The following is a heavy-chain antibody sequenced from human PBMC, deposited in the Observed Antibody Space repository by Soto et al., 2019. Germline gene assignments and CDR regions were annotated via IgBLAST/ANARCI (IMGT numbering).Heavy chain of an antibody. CDR3: AREVRGVIDGMDV. J-gene: IGHJ6*02. CDR2: IYSNGGT. Sequence: EVQLVESGGGLIQPGGSLILSCAAYGFSVSTKYMNWVRQAPGKGLEWVSVIYSNGGTYYADSVKGRFTISRDNSKNILYLQMNSLRAEDTAVYVCAREVRGVIDGMDVWGQGTTVTVSS. D-gene: IGHD3-10*01. CDR1: GFSVSTKY. V-gene: IGHV3-53*01.